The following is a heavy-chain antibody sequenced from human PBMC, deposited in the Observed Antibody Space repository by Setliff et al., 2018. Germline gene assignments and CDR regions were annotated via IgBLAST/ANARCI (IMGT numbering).Heavy chain of an antibody. CDR1: GYAFTTYY. J-gene: IGHJ4*02. V-gene: IGHV1-46*01. D-gene: IGHD3-3*01. Sequence: GASVKVSCKASGYAFTTYYMHWVRQAPGQGLEWIGVIDPSDGSTTYAQKFQGRVTMTRDTSTNTVYMQLSSLRSEDTAVYYCARENMAKNFWGEHSDYWGQGTLVTVPQ. CDR2: IDPSDGST. CDR3: ARENMAKNFWGEHSDY.